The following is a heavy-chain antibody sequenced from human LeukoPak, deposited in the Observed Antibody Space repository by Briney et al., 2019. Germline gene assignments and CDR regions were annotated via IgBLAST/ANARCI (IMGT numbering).Heavy chain of an antibody. CDR2: ISSSSSYI. D-gene: IGHD3-10*01. CDR1: GFTFSSYS. Sequence: GGSLRLSCAASGFTFSSYSMNWVRQAPGKGLEWVSSISSSSSYIYYADSVKGRFTISRDNSKNALYLQMNSLRAEDTAVYYCAKDLHYGSADYWGQGTLVTVSS. V-gene: IGHV3-21*01. J-gene: IGHJ4*02. CDR3: AKDLHYGSADY.